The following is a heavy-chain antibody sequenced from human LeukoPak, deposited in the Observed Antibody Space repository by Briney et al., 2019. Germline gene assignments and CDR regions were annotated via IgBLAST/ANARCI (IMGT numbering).Heavy chain of an antibody. D-gene: IGHD2-2*01. CDR1: GFTFSSYG. CDR2: IRYDGSNK. V-gene: IGHV3-30*02. J-gene: IGHJ4*02. Sequence: GGSLRLSCAASGFTFSSYGMHWVRQAPGKGLEWVAFIRYDGSNKYYADSVKGRFTISRDNSKNTLYLQMNSLRAEDTAVYYCAKTAVRYCSSTNCYFDYWGQGTLVTVSS. CDR3: AKTAVRYCSSTNCYFDY.